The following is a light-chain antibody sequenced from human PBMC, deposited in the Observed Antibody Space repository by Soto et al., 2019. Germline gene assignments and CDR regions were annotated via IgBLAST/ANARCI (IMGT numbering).Light chain of an antibody. CDR2: EVS. CDR3: SSYTISSTYV. J-gene: IGLJ1*01. Sequence: QSALTQPDSVSASPRQSITISSTRTSRDIGGYLYVSWYQHHPGKAPRLMIYEVSSRTSGVSNRYSGSKSGNTASLTISGLEAQEEADYYCSSYTISSTYVLGSGSKLTVL. CDR1: SRDIGGYLY. V-gene: IGLV2-14*01.